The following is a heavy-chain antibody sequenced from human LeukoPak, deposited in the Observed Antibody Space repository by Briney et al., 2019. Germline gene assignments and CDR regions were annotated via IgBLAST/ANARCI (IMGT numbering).Heavy chain of an antibody. CDR3: ARGDVYYDSSGYSDY. V-gene: IGHV1-69*05. Sequence: SVKVSCKASVGTFSSYAISWVRQAPGPGLEWMGRIIPIFGTANYAQKFQGRVTITTDESTSTADMELSSLRSEDTAVYYCARGDVYYDSSGYSDYWGQGTLVTVSS. D-gene: IGHD3-22*01. CDR1: VGTFSSYA. J-gene: IGHJ4*02. CDR2: IIPIFGTA.